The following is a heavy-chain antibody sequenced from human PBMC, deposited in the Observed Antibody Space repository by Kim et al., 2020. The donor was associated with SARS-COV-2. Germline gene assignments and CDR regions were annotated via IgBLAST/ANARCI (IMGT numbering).Heavy chain of an antibody. J-gene: IGHJ4*02. CDR2: ISWNSGSI. V-gene: IGHV3-9*01. Sequence: GGSLRLSCAASGFTFDDYAMHWVRQAPGKGLEWVSGISWNSGSIGYADSVKGRFTISRDNAKNSLYLQMNSLRAEDTALYYCAKDRNEWFGEEVYFDYWGQGTLVTVSS. CDR1: GFTFDDYA. CDR3: AKDRNEWFGEEVYFDY. D-gene: IGHD3-10*01.